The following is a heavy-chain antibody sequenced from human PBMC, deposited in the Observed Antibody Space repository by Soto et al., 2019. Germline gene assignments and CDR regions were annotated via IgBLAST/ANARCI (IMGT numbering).Heavy chain of an antibody. CDR2: ISYDGSNK. V-gene: IGHV3-30-3*01. Sequence: SCAASGFTFSSYAMHWVRQAPGKGLEWVAVISYDGSNKYYADSVKGRFTTSRDNSKNTLYLQMNSLRAEDTAVYYCARGMVRGVMRPYYYYGMDVWGQGTTVTVSS. J-gene: IGHJ6*02. CDR3: ARGMVRGVMRPYYYYGMDV. D-gene: IGHD3-10*01. CDR1: GFTFSSYA.